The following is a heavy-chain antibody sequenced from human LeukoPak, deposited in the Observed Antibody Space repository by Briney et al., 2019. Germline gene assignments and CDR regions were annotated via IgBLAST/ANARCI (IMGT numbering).Heavy chain of an antibody. CDR1: VYTFTGYY. CDR2: NYPNRGGK. Sequence: SVTVSRKASVYTFTGYYLHCVGQAPAQGREGVGRNYPNRGGKNYAQKFQGRVTMTRDTSISTAYMELTRLRSDDTAVYYCARGPVGYYYDSSGYYGNDYWGQGTLVTVSS. V-gene: IGHV1-2*06. D-gene: IGHD3-22*01. J-gene: IGHJ4*02. CDR3: ARGPVGYYYDSSGYYGNDY.